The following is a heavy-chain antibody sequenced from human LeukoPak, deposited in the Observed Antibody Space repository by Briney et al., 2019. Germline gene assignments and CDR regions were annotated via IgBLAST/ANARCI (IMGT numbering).Heavy chain of an antibody. Sequence: GASVKVSRKASGYTFTGYYMHWVRQAPGQGLEWMGWINPNSGGTNYAQKFQGRVTMTRDTSTSTAYMELSRLRSDDTAVYYCARDSRIIGYCSSTSCYNWFDPWGQGTLVTVSS. CDR2: INPNSGGT. CDR3: ARDSRIIGYCSSTSCYNWFDP. CDR1: GYTFTGYY. D-gene: IGHD2-2*01. J-gene: IGHJ5*02. V-gene: IGHV1-2*02.